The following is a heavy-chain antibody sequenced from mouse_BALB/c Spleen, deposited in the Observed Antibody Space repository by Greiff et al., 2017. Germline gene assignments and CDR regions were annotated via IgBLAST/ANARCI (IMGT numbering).Heavy chain of an antibody. CDR1: GYTFTSYW. V-gene: IGHV1S81*02. CDR3: ARWGDYAMDY. CDR2: INPSNGRT. J-gene: IGHJ4*01. Sequence: QVQLQQPGAELVKPGASVKLSCKASGYTFTSYWMHWVKQRPGQGLEWIGEINPSNGRTNYNEKFKSKATLTVDKSSSTAYMQLSSLTSEDSAVYYCARWGDYAMDYWGQGTSVTVSS.